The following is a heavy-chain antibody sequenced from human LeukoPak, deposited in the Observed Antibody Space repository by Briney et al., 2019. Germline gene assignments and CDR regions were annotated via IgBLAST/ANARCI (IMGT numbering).Heavy chain of an antibody. V-gene: IGHV3-23*01. CDR1: GFTFSSYA. Sequence: GGSLRLSCAASGFTFSSYAMSGVRQAPGKGLEWVSAISCSGGSTYYADSVKSRFTISRHNSKNRLYLQMNSLRDEDTAVYYCVAAYGDRYYFDYWGQGTLVTVSS. CDR2: ISCSGGST. J-gene: IGHJ4*02. CDR3: VAAYGDRYYFDY. D-gene: IGHD4-17*01.